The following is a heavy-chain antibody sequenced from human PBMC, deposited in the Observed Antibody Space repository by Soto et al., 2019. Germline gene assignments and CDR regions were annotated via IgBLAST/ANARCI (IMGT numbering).Heavy chain of an antibody. CDR2: IWYDGSNK. D-gene: IGHD1-26*01. Sequence: QVQLVESGGGVVQPGRSLRLSCAASGFTFSSYGMHWVRQAPGKGLEWVAVIWYDGSNKYYADSVKGRFTISRDNSKNTLYLQMNSLRAEDTAVYFCAREDRGSYGYWGQGTLVTVSS. CDR1: GFTFSSYG. V-gene: IGHV3-33*01. J-gene: IGHJ4*02. CDR3: AREDRGSYGY.